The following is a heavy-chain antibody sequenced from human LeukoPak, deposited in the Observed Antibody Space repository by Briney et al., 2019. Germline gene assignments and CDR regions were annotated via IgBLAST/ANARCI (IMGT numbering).Heavy chain of an antibody. V-gene: IGHV4-59*12. D-gene: IGHD4-17*01. CDR1: TGSISSYY. Sequence: SETLSLTCTVSTGSISSYYWSWIRQPPGKGLEWIGSIYYSGSTYYNPSLKSRVTISVDTSKNQFSLKLSSVTAADTAVYYCARDPGHYGDYADAFDIWGQGTMVTVSS. CDR2: IYYSGST. J-gene: IGHJ3*02. CDR3: ARDPGHYGDYADAFDI.